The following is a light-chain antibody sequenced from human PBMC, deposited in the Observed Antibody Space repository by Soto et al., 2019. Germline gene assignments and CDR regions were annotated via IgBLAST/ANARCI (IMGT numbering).Light chain of an antibody. J-gene: IGKJ1*01. CDR3: QQYDSYSWT. CDR2: DAS. Sequence: DIQMTQSPSTLSASVGDRVTITCRAIQSISSWLAWYQQKPGKAPKLLIYDASSLESGVPSRFSGSGSGTELTLTISSLQTDDFASYYCQQYDSYSWTFGQGTKVDI. V-gene: IGKV1-5*01. CDR1: QSISSW.